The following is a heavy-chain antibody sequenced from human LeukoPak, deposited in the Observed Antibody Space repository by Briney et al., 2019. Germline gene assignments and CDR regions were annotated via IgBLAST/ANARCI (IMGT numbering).Heavy chain of an antibody. Sequence: GGSLRLSCAASGFTFDDYAMHWVRQAPGKGLEWVSLISGDGGSTYYADSVKGRFTISRDNSKNSLYLQMNSLRTEDTALYYCAKVPRFGELFFYFDYWGQGTPVTVSS. D-gene: IGHD3-10*01. CDR1: GFTFDDYA. V-gene: IGHV3-43*02. J-gene: IGHJ4*02. CDR2: ISGDGGST. CDR3: AKVPRFGELFFYFDY.